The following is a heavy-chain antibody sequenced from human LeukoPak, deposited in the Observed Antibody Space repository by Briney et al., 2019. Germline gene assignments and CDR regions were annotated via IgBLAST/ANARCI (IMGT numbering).Heavy chain of an antibody. D-gene: IGHD3-22*01. CDR1: GGTFSSYA. CDR3: ARLGPYYDSSGYGEYNWFDP. J-gene: IGHJ5*02. V-gene: IGHV1-69*13. Sequence: ASVKVSCKASGGTFSSYAISWVRQAPGQGLEWMGGIIPIFGTANYAQKFQGRVTITADESTGTAYMELSSLRSEDTAVYYCARLGPYYDSSGYGEYNWFDPWGQGTLVTVSS. CDR2: IIPIFGTA.